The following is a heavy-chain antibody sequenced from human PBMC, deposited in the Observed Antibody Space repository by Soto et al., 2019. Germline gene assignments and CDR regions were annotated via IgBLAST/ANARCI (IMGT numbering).Heavy chain of an antibody. CDR1: GGSISSSSYY. CDR3: ASLPTTVTSAFDS. D-gene: IGHD4-17*01. V-gene: IGHV4-39*01. J-gene: IGHJ3*02. Sequence: PSETLSLTCTVSGGSISSSSYYWGWIRQPPGKGLGWIGSIYYSGSTYYNPSLKSRVTISVDTSKNQFSLKLSSVTAADTAVYYCASLPTTVTSAFDSWGQGTMVTVAS. CDR2: IYYSGST.